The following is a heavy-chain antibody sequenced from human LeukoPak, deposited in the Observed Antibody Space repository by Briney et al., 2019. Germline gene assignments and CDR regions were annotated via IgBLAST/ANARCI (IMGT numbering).Heavy chain of an antibody. J-gene: IGHJ6*02. D-gene: IGHD6-13*01. V-gene: IGHV4-59*01. CDR2: IYYIGST. Sequence: SETLSLTCTVSGGSISSYYWSWIRQPPGKGLEWIGYIYYIGSTNYNPSLKSRLTISVDTSKNQFSLKLSSVTAADTAVYYCARDRIAAAGNYYYYGMDVWGQGTTVTVSS. CDR1: GGSISSYY. CDR3: ARDRIAAAGNYYYYGMDV.